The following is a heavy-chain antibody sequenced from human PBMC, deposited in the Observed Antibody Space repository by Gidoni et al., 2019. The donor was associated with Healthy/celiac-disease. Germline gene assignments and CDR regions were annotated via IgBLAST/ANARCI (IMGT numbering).Heavy chain of an antibody. J-gene: IGHJ4*02. D-gene: IGHD6-19*01. CDR3: AKSRTGIAVAGFDY. Sequence: EVQLLESGGGLVQPWGSLRLSCAASGFTFSSYAMSWVRPAPGKGLEWVSAISGSGGSKYYADSVKGRFTISRDNSKNTLYLQMNSLRAEDTAVYYCAKSRTGIAVAGFDYWGQGTLVTVSS. CDR2: ISGSGGSK. V-gene: IGHV3-23*01. CDR1: GFTFSSYA.